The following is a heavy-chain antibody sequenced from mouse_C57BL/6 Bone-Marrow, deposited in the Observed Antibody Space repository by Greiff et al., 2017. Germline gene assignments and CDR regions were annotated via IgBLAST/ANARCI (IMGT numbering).Heavy chain of an antibody. CDR1: GYTFTSYG. D-gene: IGHD1-1*01. Sequence: VQLQQSGAELARPGASVKLSCKASGYTFTSYGISWVKQRTGQGLEWIGEIYPRSGNTYYTEKFKGKATLTAAKSSSTAYLELRSLTSEDSAVYFCAKGPYYYGSSCYWYFDVWGTGTTVTVSS. CDR2: IYPRSGNT. CDR3: AKGPYYYGSSCYWYFDV. J-gene: IGHJ1*03. V-gene: IGHV1-81*01.